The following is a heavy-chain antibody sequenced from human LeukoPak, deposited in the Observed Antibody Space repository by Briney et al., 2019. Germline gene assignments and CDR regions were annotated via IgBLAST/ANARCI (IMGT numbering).Heavy chain of an antibody. CDR1: GGSISSYY. CDR3: ARDYPYSGSYWGFDAFDI. CDR2: IYYSWST. D-gene: IGHD1-26*01. J-gene: IGHJ3*02. V-gene: IGHV4-59*12. Sequence: SETLSLTCTVSGGSISSYYWSWIRQPPGKGLEWIGYIYYSWSTNYNPSLKSRVTISVDTSKNQFSLKLSSVTAADTAVYYCARDYPYSGSYWGFDAFDIWGQGTMVTVSS.